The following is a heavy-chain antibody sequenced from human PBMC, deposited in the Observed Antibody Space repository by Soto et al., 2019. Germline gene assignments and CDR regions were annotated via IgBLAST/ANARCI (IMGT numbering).Heavy chain of an antibody. CDR2: INSDGSTT. CDR3: ARVGYVGYGSAP. V-gene: IGHV3-74*01. J-gene: IGHJ1*01. D-gene: IGHD5-12*01. Sequence: HRILQTPGKGLVWVSRINSDGSTTSYADPVKGRFTISRDNAKNTLYLQMDSLRAEDAAVYSGARVGYVGYGSAPWGNRTLDTVSS.